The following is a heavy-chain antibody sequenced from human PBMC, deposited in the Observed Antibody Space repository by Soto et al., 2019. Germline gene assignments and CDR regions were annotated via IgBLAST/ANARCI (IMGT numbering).Heavy chain of an antibody. Sequence: SVKVSCKASGGTFSSYAISWVRQAPGQGLEWMGGIIPIFGTANYAQKFQGRVTITADESTSTAYMEMSCLRSEDTAVYYCARDGGCTDSSCCSFDYWGQGTLVTVSS. J-gene: IGHJ4*02. CDR3: ARDGGCTDSSCCSFDY. CDR2: IIPIFGTA. D-gene: IGHD3-22*01. V-gene: IGHV1-69*13. CDR1: GGTFSSYA.